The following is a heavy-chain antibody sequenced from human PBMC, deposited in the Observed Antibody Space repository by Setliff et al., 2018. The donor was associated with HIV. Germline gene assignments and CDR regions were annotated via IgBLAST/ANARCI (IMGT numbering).Heavy chain of an antibody. V-gene: IGHV1-8*03. J-gene: IGHJ4*02. D-gene: IGHD1-26*01. CDR3: ARSPDPYSGTTDY. CDR2: MNPNSGNR. CDR1: GYTFTSYD. Sequence: ASVKVSCKTSGYTFTSYDINWVRQATGQGLEWMGWMNPNSGNRGYAQKFQDRVTISRNTSISTAYMELSGLRSEDTAVYYCARSPDPYSGTTDYWGQGTLVTVSS.